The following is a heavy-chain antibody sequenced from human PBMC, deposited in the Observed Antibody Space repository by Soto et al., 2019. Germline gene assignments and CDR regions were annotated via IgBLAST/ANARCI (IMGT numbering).Heavy chain of an antibody. Sequence: SETLSLTCSVSGGSISSGYYYWSWIRQPPGKGLEWIGNIYYSGNTYYNPSLKSRLIISIDTSKNQFSLKVGSVTAADTAVYYCARDYSADFWSGYDPPDYYYYGMDVWGQGTTVTVSS. D-gene: IGHD3-3*01. V-gene: IGHV4-30-4*01. CDR3: ARDYSADFWSGYDPPDYYYYGMDV. CDR2: IYYSGNT. CDR1: GGSISSGYYY. J-gene: IGHJ6*02.